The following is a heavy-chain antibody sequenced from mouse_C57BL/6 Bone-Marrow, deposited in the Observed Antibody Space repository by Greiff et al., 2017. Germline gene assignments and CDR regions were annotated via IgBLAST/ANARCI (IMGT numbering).Heavy chain of an antibody. Sequence: EVQLVESGGDLVKPGGSLKLSCAASGFTFSSYGMSWVRQTPDKRLEWVATISSGGSYTYYPDSVKGRFIISRDNAKNTLYLQMSSLKSEDTAMYYCARGGYSAYWGQGTLVTVSA. D-gene: IGHD2-3*01. CDR3: ARGGYSAY. CDR2: ISSGGSYT. V-gene: IGHV5-6*01. J-gene: IGHJ3*01. CDR1: GFTFSSYG.